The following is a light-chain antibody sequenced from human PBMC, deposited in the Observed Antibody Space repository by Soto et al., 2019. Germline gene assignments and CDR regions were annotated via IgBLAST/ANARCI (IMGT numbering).Light chain of an antibody. Sequence: DIQLTQSPSFLSASLGDRVTITCRASQRITISLAGYQQKPGEAPNVLIYDTSTLQIGVTSRLSGSGSGTEFTLPLSSLQPVDFAIYYWQQLQRYPFTFGPGTKVDIK. CDR3: QQLQRYPFT. J-gene: IGKJ3*01. CDR2: DTS. CDR1: QRITIS. V-gene: IGKV1-9*01.